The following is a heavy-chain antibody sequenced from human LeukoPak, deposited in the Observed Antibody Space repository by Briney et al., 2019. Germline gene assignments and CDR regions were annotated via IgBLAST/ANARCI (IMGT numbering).Heavy chain of an antibody. CDR3: ARDRYGGFDY. J-gene: IGHJ4*02. Sequence: PSEALSLTCTVSGGSISSGGYYWSWIRQHPGKGLEWIGYIYYSGSTYYNPSLKSRVTISVDTSKNQFSLRLSSVTAADTAVYYCARDRYGGFDYWGQGTLVTVSS. CDR2: IYYSGST. D-gene: IGHD4-23*01. CDR1: GGSISSGGYY. V-gene: IGHV4-31*03.